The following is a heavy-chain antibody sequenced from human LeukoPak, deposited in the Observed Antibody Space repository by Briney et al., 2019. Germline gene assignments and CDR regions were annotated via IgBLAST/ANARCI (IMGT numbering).Heavy chain of an antibody. CDR3: ARESKSYDGSGFCHDY. J-gene: IGHJ4*02. CDR2: IYTSGST. CDR1: GGSIRNYF. D-gene: IGHD3-22*01. V-gene: IGHV4-4*07. Sequence: SETLSLTCSVSGGSIRNYFWSWIRQPAGKGPEWIGRIYTSGSTDYNPSLRSRVTMSVDTSRNQFSLKLTSMTAADTAVYYCARESKSYDGSGFCHDYWGQGTLVAVSS.